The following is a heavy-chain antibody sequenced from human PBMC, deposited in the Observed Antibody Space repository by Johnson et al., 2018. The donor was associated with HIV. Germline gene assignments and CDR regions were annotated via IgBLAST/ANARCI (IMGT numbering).Heavy chain of an antibody. V-gene: IGHV3-30*02. J-gene: IGHJ3*02. CDR1: GFTFSSYA. D-gene: IGHD3-3*01. Sequence: QVQLVESGGGVVQPGRSLRLSCAASGFTFSSYAMHWVRQAPGKGLEWVAFIRYDGSNKYYADSVKGRFTISRDNSKNTLYLQMNSLRAEDTAVYYCAKQLYDLNYDFWIGYPIWGQGTMVTVSS. CDR3: AKQLYDLNYDFWIGYPI. CDR2: IRYDGSNK.